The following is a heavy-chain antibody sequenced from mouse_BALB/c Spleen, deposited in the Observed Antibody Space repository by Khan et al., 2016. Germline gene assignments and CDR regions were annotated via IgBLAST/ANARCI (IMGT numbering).Heavy chain of an antibody. V-gene: IGHV3-2*02. D-gene: IGHD1-1*01. CDR1: GYSITSDYA. J-gene: IGHJ3*01. CDR3: ATTVVAPRFAY. Sequence: EVQLQESGPGLVKPSQSLSLTCTVTGYSITSDYAWNWIRQFPGNKLEWMGYISYSGSTSYNPSLKSRISITRDTSKNQFFLQLTSVTTEDTATXYCATTVVAPRFAYWGQGTLVTVSA. CDR2: ISYSGST.